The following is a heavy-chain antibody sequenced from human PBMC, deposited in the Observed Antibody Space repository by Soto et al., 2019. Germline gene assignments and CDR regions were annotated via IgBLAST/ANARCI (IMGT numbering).Heavy chain of an antibody. V-gene: IGHV3-30-3*01. CDR3: ARDARTGTHWYFDL. D-gene: IGHD1-7*01. Sequence: QVQLVESGGGVVQPGRSLRLSCAASGFTFSSYAMHWVRQARGKGLEWVAAISYDGTDKHYADSMKGQFTISRDNSKNTLYLQMNSLRTEDTALYYCARDARTGTHWYFDLWGRGTLVTVSS. CDR2: ISYDGTDK. J-gene: IGHJ2*01. CDR1: GFTFSSYA.